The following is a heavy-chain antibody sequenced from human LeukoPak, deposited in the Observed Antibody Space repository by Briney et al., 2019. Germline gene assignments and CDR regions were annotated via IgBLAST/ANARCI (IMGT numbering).Heavy chain of an antibody. J-gene: IGHJ4*02. V-gene: IGHV6-1*01. CDR1: GDSVSTNSAA. D-gene: IGHD2-2*01. CDR3: ARGGIGYCTTTSCSFDS. CDR2: TYYRSKWYN. Sequence: SQTLSLTCAISGDSVSTNSAAWNWIRQSPSRGLEWLGRTYYRSKWYNDYAVSVKSRTTINPDTSKNHFSLQLNSVTPDDTAVYYCARGGIGYCTTTSCSFDSWGQGTLVTVSS.